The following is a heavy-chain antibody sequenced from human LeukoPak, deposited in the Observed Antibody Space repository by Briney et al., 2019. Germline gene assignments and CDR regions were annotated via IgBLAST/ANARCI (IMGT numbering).Heavy chain of an antibody. CDR2: ISGSGGNT. CDR3: AKGRSGCSYGFDF. D-gene: IGHD5-18*01. V-gene: IGHV3-23*01. Sequence: PGGSLRLSCEASGFTFSSYAMTWVRQAPGKGLEWVSTISGSGGNTYSADSVKGRLTISRDNSKNTLYLRMNSLRAEDTAVYFCAKGRSGCSYGFDFWGRGTLVTVSS. CDR1: GFTFSSYA. J-gene: IGHJ4*02.